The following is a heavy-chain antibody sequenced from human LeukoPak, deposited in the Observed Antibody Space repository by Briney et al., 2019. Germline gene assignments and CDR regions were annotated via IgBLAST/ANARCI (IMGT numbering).Heavy chain of an antibody. CDR1: GGSFSGYY. CDR3: ARETPRITMIVVVMPDAFDI. CDR2: INHSGST. Sequence: SETLSLTCAVYGGSFSGYYWSWIRQPPGKGLEWIGEINHSGSTNYNPSLKSRVTISVDTSKNQFSLKLSSVTAADTAVYYCARETPRITMIVVVMPDAFDIWGQGTMVTVSS. D-gene: IGHD3-22*01. V-gene: IGHV4-34*01. J-gene: IGHJ3*02.